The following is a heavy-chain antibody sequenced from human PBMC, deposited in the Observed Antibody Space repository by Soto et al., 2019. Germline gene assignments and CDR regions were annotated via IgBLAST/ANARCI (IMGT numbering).Heavy chain of an antibody. V-gene: IGHV1-69*01. CDR1: GATISAYG. D-gene: IGHD1-26*01. J-gene: IGHJ6*02. CDR3: AGTSSGTYYSPRAPSGNYAMAV. CDR2: IIPIFGSA. Sequence: QVQLVQSGAEMKKPGSSVRVSCKASGATISAYGISWVRQAPGQGLEWMGGIIPIFGSATYAEKFQARVTITADERTNTAYMELSSLRSEDTAIYFCAGTSSGTYYSPRAPSGNYAMAVWGQGTTVSVSS.